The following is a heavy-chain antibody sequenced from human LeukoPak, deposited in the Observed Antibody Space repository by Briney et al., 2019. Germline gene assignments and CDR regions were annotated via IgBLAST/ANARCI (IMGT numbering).Heavy chain of an antibody. D-gene: IGHD2-15*01. J-gene: IGHJ6*03. Sequence: PSETLSLTCTVDGASFNSYYWTWIRQPPGKGLEWVGEINHIGNSNHNPSPKSGVTISTDMSSNHLSLNLKSMPAAETAADYSARGGPYCSDATCYSSNSYYYICVRDKVATVT. V-gene: IGHV4-34*01. CDR2: INHIGNS. CDR1: GASFNSYY. CDR3: ARGGPYCSDATCYSSNSYYYICV.